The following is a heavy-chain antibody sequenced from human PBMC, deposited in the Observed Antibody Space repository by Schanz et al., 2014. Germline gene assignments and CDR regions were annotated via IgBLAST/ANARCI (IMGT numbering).Heavy chain of an antibody. CDR3: AREQTIFGVTYTDAYDV. CDR1: GLPFSSYA. J-gene: IGHJ3*01. D-gene: IGHD3-3*01. CDR2: ISGRDGST. Sequence: EVHLLESGGGLVQPGGSLRLSCAASGLPFSSYAMTWVRQAPGMGLEWVSAISGRDGSTYYADSVRGRFFISRDNAKNSLYLQMKSLRVDGTAVYYCAREQTIFGVTYTDAYDVWGRGTMVTVSS. V-gene: IGHV3-23*01.